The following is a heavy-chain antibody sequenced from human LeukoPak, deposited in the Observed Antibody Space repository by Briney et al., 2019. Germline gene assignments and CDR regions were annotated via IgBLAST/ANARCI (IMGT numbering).Heavy chain of an antibody. J-gene: IGHJ5*02. CDR1: GFTFTSYT. V-gene: IGHV3-30*04. D-gene: IGHD5-18*01. CDR2: VSVEGIGR. Sequence: PGGSLRLSCVASGFTFTSYTFYWFRQAPGRGLEWVASVSVEGIGRYFPGSVEGRFTISRDDSKNTVYLQMNNVRAEDTAVYFCGTVTKVDTDHWGQGTLVTVSS. CDR3: GTVTKVDTDH.